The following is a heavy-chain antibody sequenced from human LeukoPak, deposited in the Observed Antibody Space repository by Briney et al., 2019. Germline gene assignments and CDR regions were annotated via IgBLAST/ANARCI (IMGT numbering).Heavy chain of an antibody. CDR1: GFTFSSYG. CDR2: IRYDGSKK. V-gene: IGHV3-30*02. CDR3: AKGEGGYRYEIFDY. D-gene: IGHD5-18*01. J-gene: IGHJ4*02. Sequence: GGSLRLSCAADGFTFSSYGMHWVRQAPGKGLEWVAFIRYDGSKKYYAGSVKGRFTISRDNSKNTLYLQSNSVRVKDTAVYYCAKGEGGYRYEIFDYWGQGTLVTVSS.